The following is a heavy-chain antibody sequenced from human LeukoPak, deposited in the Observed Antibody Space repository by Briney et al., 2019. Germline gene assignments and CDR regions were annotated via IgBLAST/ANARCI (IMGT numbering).Heavy chain of an antibody. J-gene: IGHJ4*02. D-gene: IGHD5-12*01. CDR2: IIVFFGTA. Sequence: GASVKVSCKASGDSVGSDGVAWVRQAPGQGLEWMGRIIVFFGTAKYAQKFQGRVTITADTSTNTAYMELSHLRFEDTAVYFCATDRSPTTAGTLDSWGQGTLVTVSS. CDR3: ATDRSPTTAGTLDS. CDR1: GDSVGSDG. V-gene: IGHV1-69*06.